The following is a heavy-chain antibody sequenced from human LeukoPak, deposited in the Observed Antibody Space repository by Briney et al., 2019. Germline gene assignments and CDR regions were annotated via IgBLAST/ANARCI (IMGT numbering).Heavy chain of an antibody. CDR3: ARETYSGSYLGDLDY. CDR2: IYSGGST. Sequence: GGSLRPSCAASGFTVSGNYRSWVRQAPGKGLEWVSDIYSGGSTYYADSVKGRFTISRDNSKNTLYLKMNSLRAEDTAVYYCARETYSGSYLGDLDYWGQGTLVTVSS. V-gene: IGHV3-66*01. CDR1: GFTVSGNY. J-gene: IGHJ4*02. D-gene: IGHD1-26*01.